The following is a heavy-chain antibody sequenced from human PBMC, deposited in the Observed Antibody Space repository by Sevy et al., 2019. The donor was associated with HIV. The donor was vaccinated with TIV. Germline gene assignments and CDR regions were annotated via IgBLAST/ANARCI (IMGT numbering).Heavy chain of an antibody. CDR1: GFTFSSYS. D-gene: IGHD6-13*01. CDR3: TRHVDVTSSWYQTYSFYYMDV. CDR2: ISGSSSYI. Sequence: GGSLRLSCAASGFTFSSYSLSWVRQAPGKGLEWVSSISGSSSYIYPTDSVKGRFTISRDNAKNSLDLQMNSLRAEDTAVYYCTRHVDVTSSWYQTYSFYYMDVWGKGTTVTVSS. V-gene: IGHV3-21*01. J-gene: IGHJ6*03.